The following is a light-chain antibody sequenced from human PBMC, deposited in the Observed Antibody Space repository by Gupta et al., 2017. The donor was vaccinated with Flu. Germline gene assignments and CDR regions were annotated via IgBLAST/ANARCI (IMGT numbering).Light chain of an antibody. CDR2: GAS. CDR1: QSVSSSY. V-gene: IGKV3-20*01. CDR3: QQYGSSPTWT. Sequence: EIVLTQSPGTLSLSPGERATLSCRASQSVSSSYLAWYQQKPGQAPRLLIYGASSRATGIPDRFSGSGSGIDFTLTTSRLEPEDFAVYYCQQYGSSPTWTFGQGTKVEIK. J-gene: IGKJ1*01.